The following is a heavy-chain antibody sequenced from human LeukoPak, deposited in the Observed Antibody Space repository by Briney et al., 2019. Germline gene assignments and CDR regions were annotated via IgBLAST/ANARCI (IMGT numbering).Heavy chain of an antibody. CDR2: IYSGATT. J-gene: IGHJ2*01. Sequence: PGGSLRLSCAASEFTVSNNYMSWIRQAPGKGLEWVSFIYSGATTYYADSVEGRFTISRDNSKNMLYLQMNSLRAEDTAVYYCARGARVRGVNNWYFDLWGRGTLVTVSS. CDR3: ARGARVRGVNNWYFDL. V-gene: IGHV3-53*01. CDR1: EFTVSNNY. D-gene: IGHD3-10*01.